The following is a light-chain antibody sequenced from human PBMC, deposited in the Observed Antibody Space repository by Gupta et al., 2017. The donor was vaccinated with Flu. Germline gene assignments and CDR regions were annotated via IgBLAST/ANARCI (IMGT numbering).Light chain of an antibody. V-gene: IGLV1-44*01. CDR3: ATWDYSRNGQV. Sequence: RVTGSCSGGNSNIGSENVSWFQQIPGAAPNLLIFRDVKRLSGVPDRFSGSRSGTSASLAISGLQYDDVAEYYCATWDYSRNGQVFGGGTKLTVL. J-gene: IGLJ2*01. CDR2: RDV. CDR1: NSNIGSEN.